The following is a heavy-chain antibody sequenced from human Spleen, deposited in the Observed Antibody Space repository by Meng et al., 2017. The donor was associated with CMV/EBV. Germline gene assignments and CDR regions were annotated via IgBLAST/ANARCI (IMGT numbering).Heavy chain of an antibody. D-gene: IGHD1-26*01. CDR2: INWNGGST. CDR3: ARGGPPKIVGATSYYFDY. J-gene: IGHJ4*02. V-gene: IGHV3-20*04. CDR1: GFIFSRYW. Sequence: GESLKISCAASGFIFSRYWMSWVRQAPGKGLEWVSGINWNGGSTGYADSVKGRFTISRDNAKNSLYLQMNSLRAEDTALYYCARGGPPKIVGATSYYFDYWGQGTLVTVSS.